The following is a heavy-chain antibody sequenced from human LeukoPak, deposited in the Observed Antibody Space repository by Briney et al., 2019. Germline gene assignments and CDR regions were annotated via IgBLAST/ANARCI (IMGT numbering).Heavy chain of an antibody. CDR2: VYTGGST. CDR1: GSTVSSNY. CDR3: ARALAAAGLYFDY. J-gene: IGHJ4*02. Sequence: GGSLRLSCAASGSTVSSNYMTWVRQAPGKGLEWVSVVYTGGSTYSADSVKGRFTISRDNSKNTLYLQMNSLRAEDTAVCYCARALAAAGLYFDYWGQGTLVTVSS. V-gene: IGHV3-53*01. D-gene: IGHD6-13*01.